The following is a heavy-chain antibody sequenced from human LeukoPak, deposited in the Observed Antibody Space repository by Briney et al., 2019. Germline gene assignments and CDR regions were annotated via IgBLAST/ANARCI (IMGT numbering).Heavy chain of an antibody. J-gene: IGHJ6*02. CDR3: AKGALDYIAAAGLRAYYYYGMDV. V-gene: IGHV3-23*01. D-gene: IGHD6-13*01. CDR2: ISGSGGST. CDR1: GFTFSSYA. Sequence: GGSLRLSCAASGFTFSSYAMSWVRQAPGKGLEWVSAISGSGGSTYYADSVKGRFTISRDNSKNTLYLQMNSLRAEDTAVYYCAKGALDYIAAAGLRAYYYYGMDVWGQGTTVTVSS.